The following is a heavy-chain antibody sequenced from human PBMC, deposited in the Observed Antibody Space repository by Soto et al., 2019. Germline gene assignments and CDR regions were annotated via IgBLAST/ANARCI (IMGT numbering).Heavy chain of an antibody. V-gene: IGHV3-30*03. CDR3: VRARSTDSRPDY. D-gene: IGHD3-22*01. CDR1: GFTFSHYG. CDR2: ISYDGSNK. J-gene: IGHJ4*02. Sequence: GGSLRLSCAASGFTFSHYGIHWVRQAPGKGLEWLAVISYDGSNKHYEDSLKGRFTISRDNAKNSLFLQLDSLRAEDTAVYFCVRARSTDSRPDYWGQGTLVTVS.